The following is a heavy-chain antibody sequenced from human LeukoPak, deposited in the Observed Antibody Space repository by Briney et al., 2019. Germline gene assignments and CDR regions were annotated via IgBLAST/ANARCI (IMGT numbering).Heavy chain of an antibody. D-gene: IGHD3-22*01. V-gene: IGHV4-59*08. Sequence: PSETLSLTCTVSGGSISSYYWSWIRQPPGKGLEWIGYIYYSGSTNYNPSLKSRVTISVDTSKNQFSLKLSSVTAADTAVYYCARHSGYYDSSGYYYVWDWFDPWGQGTLVTVSS. CDR1: GGSISSYY. CDR3: ARHSGYYDSSGYYYVWDWFDP. CDR2: IYYSGST. J-gene: IGHJ5*02.